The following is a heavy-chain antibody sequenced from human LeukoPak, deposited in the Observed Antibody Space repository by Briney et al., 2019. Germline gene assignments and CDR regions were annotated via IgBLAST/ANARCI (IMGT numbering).Heavy chain of an antibody. CDR2: IYYSGST. V-gene: IGHV4-59*01. Sequence: TPSEILSLTCTVSGGSISSYYWSWIRQPPGKGLEWIGYIYYSGSTNYNPSLKSRVTISVDTSKNQFSLKLSPVTAADTAVYYCARDPLRITSWYFDLWGRGTLVTVSS. J-gene: IGHJ2*01. CDR3: ARDPLRITSWYFDL. D-gene: IGHD3-10*01. CDR1: GGSISSYY.